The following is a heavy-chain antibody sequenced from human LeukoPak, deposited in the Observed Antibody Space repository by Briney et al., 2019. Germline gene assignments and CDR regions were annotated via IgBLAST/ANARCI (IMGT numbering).Heavy chain of an antibody. CDR2: ISGSGGST. J-gene: IGHJ3*02. D-gene: IGHD7-27*01. CDR1: GFTFSSYA. Sequence: PGGSLRLSCAASGFTFSSYAMSWVRRAPGKGLEWVSAISGSGGSTYYADSVKGRFTISRDNSKNTLYLQMNSLRAGDTAVYYCAGAQLGLDDAFDIWGQGTMVTVSS. CDR3: AGAQLGLDDAFDI. V-gene: IGHV3-23*01.